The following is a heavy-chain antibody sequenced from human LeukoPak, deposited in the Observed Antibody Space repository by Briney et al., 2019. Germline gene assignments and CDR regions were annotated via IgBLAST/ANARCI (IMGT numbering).Heavy chain of an antibody. Sequence: SETLSLTCTVSGGSISSYYWSWIRQPPGKLLEWIGYIYYSVSTNYNPSLKSRVTISVDTSKNQLSLKLSSVTAADTAVYYCARRPKDGSGSYYNHDCYPFCFYYYGMDVWGQGTTVTVSS. CDR3: ARRPKDGSGSYYNHDCYPFCFYYYGMDV. D-gene: IGHD3-10*01. CDR2: IYYSVST. V-gene: IGHV4-59*12. CDR1: GGSISSYY. J-gene: IGHJ6*02.